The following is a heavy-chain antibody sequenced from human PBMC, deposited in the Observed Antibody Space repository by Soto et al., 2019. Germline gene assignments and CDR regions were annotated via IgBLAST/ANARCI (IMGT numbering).Heavy chain of an antibody. J-gene: IGHJ6*02. D-gene: IGHD2-21*02. CDR1: GGSISSNFYC. V-gene: IGHV4-39*07. CDR3: ARDLWGYCGTDCYPLDV. CDR2: IHYSGST. Sequence: PSETLSLTCTVSGGSISSNFYCWGWIRQPPGKGLEWIGNIHYSGSTYYDSSLKSRVTISVDTSKNQFSLKLNSVTAADTAVYYCARDLWGYCGTDCYPLDVWGQGTTVTVSS.